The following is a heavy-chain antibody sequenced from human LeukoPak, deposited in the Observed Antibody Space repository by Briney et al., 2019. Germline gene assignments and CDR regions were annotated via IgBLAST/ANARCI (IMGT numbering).Heavy chain of an antibody. J-gene: IGHJ4*02. Sequence: GASVKVSCKASGYTFTGYYMHWVRQAPGQGLEWMGWINPNSGGPTLAQKFQGRVSMTRDTSISTVYMELTSLKSDDTAVYYCAVAISAQTFDFWGQGTLVTVSS. CDR3: AVAISAQTFDF. CDR2: INPNSGGP. V-gene: IGHV1-2*02. D-gene: IGHD3-3*01. CDR1: GYTFTGYY.